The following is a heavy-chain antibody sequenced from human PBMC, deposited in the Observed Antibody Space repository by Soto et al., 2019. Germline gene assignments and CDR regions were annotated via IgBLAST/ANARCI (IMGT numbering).Heavy chain of an antibody. Sequence: LRLSCAASGFTFSSYWMHWVRQAPGKGLVWVSRINSDGSSTSYADSVKGRFTISRDNAKNTLYLQMNSLRAEDTAVYYCARAGSDYVWGSYRYTQFFDYWGQGTLVTVSS. D-gene: IGHD3-16*02. V-gene: IGHV3-74*01. CDR2: INSDGSST. CDR1: GFTFSSYW. J-gene: IGHJ4*02. CDR3: ARAGSDYVWGSYRYTQFFDY.